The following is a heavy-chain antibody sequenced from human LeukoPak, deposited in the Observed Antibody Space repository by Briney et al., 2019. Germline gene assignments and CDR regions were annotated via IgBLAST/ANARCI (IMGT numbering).Heavy chain of an antibody. CDR2: IIGNGGDI. CDR1: GITLSNYG. V-gene: IGHV3-23*01. CDR3: AKDRIPDGRYSIDF. D-gene: IGHD5-24*01. Sequence: GGSLRLSCAVSGITLSNYGMNWVRQAPGKGLEWVSVIIGNGGDIHYAGSVRGRFTISRDNSKNTLYLQMNSLRVEDTAVYYCAKDRIPDGRYSIDFWGPGTLVTVSS. J-gene: IGHJ4*02.